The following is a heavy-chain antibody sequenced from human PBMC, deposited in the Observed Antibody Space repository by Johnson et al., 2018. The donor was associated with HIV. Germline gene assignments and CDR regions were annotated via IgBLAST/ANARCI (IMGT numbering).Heavy chain of an antibody. Sequence: QVQLVESGGGLVKPGGSLRLSCVASRLTLSDSYMSWIRQAPGKGLEWVSYISGSGNAIYYADSVRGRFTISRDNAKNSLYLQMNSLRAEDTALYYCTGVLRVLEVTCGVDGFDIWGQGTKVIVSS. J-gene: IGHJ3*02. CDR1: RLTLSDSY. CDR2: ISGSGNAI. V-gene: IGHV3-11*01. D-gene: IGHD3-3*01. CDR3: TGVLRVLEVTCGVDGFDI.